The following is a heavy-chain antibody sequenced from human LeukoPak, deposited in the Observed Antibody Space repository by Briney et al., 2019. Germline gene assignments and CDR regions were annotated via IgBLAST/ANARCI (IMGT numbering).Heavy chain of an antibody. CDR2: INTGNGNT. D-gene: IGHD3-10*01. J-gene: IGHJ5*02. Sequence: ASVKVSCKASGYTFTSYTMHWVRQAPGQRLEWMGSINTGNGNTKYSQEFQVRVTITRDTSASTAYMELSSLRSEDMAVYYCARGAKFRSYGSGTYYTSLPFDPWGQGTLVTVSS. CDR1: GYTFTSYT. V-gene: IGHV1-3*03. CDR3: ARGAKFRSYGSGTYYTSLPFDP.